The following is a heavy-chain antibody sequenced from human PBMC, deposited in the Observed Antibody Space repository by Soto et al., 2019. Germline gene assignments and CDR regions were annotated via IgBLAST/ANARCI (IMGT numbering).Heavy chain of an antibody. CDR3: TRLGDYDDYVEAFDL. CDR2: IKQDGSET. D-gene: IGHD4-17*01. Sequence: EVQLVESGGGLVQPGGSLRLSCAASGITLRLYWMTWVRQAPGKGLEWVANIKQDGSETYYVDSVKGRFTISRDNARNSLFLQMNSLRAEDTGVYYCTRLGDYDDYVEAFDLWGQGTMVTVSS. J-gene: IGHJ3*01. CDR1: GITLRLYW. V-gene: IGHV3-7*01.